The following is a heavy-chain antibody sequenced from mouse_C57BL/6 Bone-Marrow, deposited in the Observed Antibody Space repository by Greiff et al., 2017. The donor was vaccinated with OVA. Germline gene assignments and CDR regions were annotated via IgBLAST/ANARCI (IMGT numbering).Heavy chain of an antibody. D-gene: IGHD2-2*01. Sequence: DVKLVESGGGLVKPGGSLKLSCAASGFTFSDYGMHWVRQAPEKGLEWVAYISSGSSTIYYADTVKGRFTISRDNAKNTLFLQMTSLRSEDTAMYYCARGGYDDGWYFDVWGTGTTVTVSS. V-gene: IGHV5-17*01. J-gene: IGHJ1*03. CDR2: ISSGSSTI. CDR3: ARGGYDDGWYFDV. CDR1: GFTFSDYG.